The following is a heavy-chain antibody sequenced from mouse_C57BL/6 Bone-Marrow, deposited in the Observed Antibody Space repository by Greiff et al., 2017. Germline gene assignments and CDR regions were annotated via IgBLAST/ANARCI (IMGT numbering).Heavy chain of an antibody. J-gene: IGHJ1*03. CDR3: ARPYYSNYWYVEV. V-gene: IGHV1-55*01. CDR2: IYPGSGST. CDR1: GYTFTSYW. Sequence: VQLQQPGAELVKPGASVKMSCKASGYTFTSYWITWVKQRPGQGLEWIGDIYPGSGSTNYNEKFKSKATLTVDTSSSTAYMQISSLTSEDSAVYYCARPYYSNYWYVEVWGTGTTVTVSS. D-gene: IGHD2-5*01.